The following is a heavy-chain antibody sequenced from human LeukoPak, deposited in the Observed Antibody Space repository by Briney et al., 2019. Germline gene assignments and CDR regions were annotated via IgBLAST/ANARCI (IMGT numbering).Heavy chain of an antibody. CDR3: ARGEEIVVVPAFVPPPDY. J-gene: IGHJ4*02. Sequence: KSGESLKISCKGSGYSFTSYWIGWVRQMPGKGLEWMGIIYPGDSDTRYSPSFQGQVTISADKSISTAYLQWSSLKASDTAMYYCARGEEIVVVPAFVPPPDYWGQGTLVTVSS. CDR2: IYPGDSDT. V-gene: IGHV5-51*01. CDR1: GYSFTSYW. D-gene: IGHD2-2*01.